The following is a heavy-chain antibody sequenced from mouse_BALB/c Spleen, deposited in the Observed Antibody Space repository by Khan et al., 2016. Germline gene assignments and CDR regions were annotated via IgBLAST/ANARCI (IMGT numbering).Heavy chain of an antibody. J-gene: IGHJ3*01. CDR2: INPSTGYT. CDR1: GYTFTSYW. V-gene: IGHV1-7*01. CDR3: ASTMITTAWFAY. D-gene: IGHD2-4*01. Sequence: QVQLQQSGAELAKPGASVKMSCKASGYTFTSYWMHWVKQRPGQGLEWIGYINPSTGYTEYNQKFKDKATLTADKSSSTAYMQLSSLTSEDSAVYYCASTMITTAWFAYWDQGTLVTVSA.